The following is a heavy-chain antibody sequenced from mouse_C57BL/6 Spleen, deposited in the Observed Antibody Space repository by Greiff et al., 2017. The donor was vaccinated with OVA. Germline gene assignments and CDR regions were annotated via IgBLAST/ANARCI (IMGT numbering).Heavy chain of an antibody. J-gene: IGHJ4*01. Sequence: EVKLVESGGGLVQPGGSLSLSCAASGFTFTDYYMSWVRQPPGKALEWLGFIRNKANGYTTEYSASVKGRFTISRDNSQSILYLQMNALRAEDSATYYCARYMGWAMDYWGQGTSVTVSS. CDR3: ARYMGWAMDY. V-gene: IGHV7-3*01. CDR1: GFTFTDYY. CDR2: IRNKANGYTT.